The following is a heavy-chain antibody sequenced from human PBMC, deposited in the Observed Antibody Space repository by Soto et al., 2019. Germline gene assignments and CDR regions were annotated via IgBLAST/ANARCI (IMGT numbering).Heavy chain of an antibody. J-gene: IGHJ5*02. V-gene: IGHV1-18*01. CDR3: ARYRATINSFWFDP. CDR1: GYTFTSYG. D-gene: IGHD5-12*01. Sequence: QVQLVQSGAEVKKPGASVKDSCKASGYTFTSYGISWMRQAPGQGLEWMGWISGYNGNTNYAQKLQGRVTMTTDTSTSTAYMELRSLRSDYTAVYYCARYRATINSFWFDPWVQGTLVTVSS. CDR2: ISGYNGNT.